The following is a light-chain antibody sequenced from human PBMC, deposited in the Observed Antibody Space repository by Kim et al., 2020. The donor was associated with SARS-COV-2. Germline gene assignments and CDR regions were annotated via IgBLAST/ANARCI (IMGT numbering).Light chain of an antibody. Sequence: SYELTQPLSVSVVLGQTARLTCGGNNIQTLNVHWYRQKPGQAPVLVMSKDSKRPSGIPERFSGSNSGYTATLTISTAQADDEADYYCQVWDSGSWVFGGGTQLTVL. CDR3: QVWDSGSWV. J-gene: IGLJ3*02. CDR1: NIQTLN. V-gene: IGLV3-9*01. CDR2: KDS.